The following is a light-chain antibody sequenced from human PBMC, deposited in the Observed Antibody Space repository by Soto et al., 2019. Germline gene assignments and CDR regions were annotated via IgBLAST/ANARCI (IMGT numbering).Light chain of an antibody. J-gene: IGKJ2*01. CDR1: QSVSSSY. CDR2: GAS. Sequence: EIVLTQSPGTLSLSPGERANLSCRASQSVSSSYLAWYQQKPGQAPRLLIFGASNRATGIPDRFSGSGSGTDFTLTISRLEPEDFAVYYCQQYANSPPFTFGQGTKLEIK. CDR3: QQYANSPPFT. V-gene: IGKV3-20*01.